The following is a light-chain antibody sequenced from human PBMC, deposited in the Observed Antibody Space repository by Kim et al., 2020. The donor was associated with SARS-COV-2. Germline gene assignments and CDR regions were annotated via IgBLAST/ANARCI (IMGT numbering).Light chain of an antibody. J-gene: IGKJ4*01. Sequence: SPGESATLSARARQSVSTYLAGYQQRSGQAPRVLIYDASNGATGIPARFSGSGSGTDFTLTIRSLQPEYFAVYYCQQRSSWPVTFGGGTKVDIK. CDR2: DAS. CDR1: QSVSTY. V-gene: IGKV3-11*01. CDR3: QQRSSWPVT.